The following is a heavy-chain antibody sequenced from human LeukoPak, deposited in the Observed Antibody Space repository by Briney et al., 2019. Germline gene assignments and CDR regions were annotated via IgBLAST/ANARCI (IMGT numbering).Heavy chain of an antibody. CDR3: ASGIYYASVHTWSPV. D-gene: IGHD3-10*01. CDR1: GFTFSSYS. CDR2: ISRSNSYI. Sequence: GGSLRLSCAASGFTFSSYSMNWVRQAPGKGLAWVSSISRSNSYIYYTDAVKGRFTISRDDARNSLDLQMNSLRPEDTAVYYCASGIYYASVHTWSPVWGQGTLVTVSS. J-gene: IGHJ4*02. V-gene: IGHV3-21*01.